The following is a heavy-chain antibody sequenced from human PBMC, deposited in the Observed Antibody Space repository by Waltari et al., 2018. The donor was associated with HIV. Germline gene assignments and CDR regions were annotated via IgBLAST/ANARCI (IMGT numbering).Heavy chain of an antibody. CDR1: GFISRTYA. J-gene: IGHJ3*02. V-gene: IGHV3-30*01. D-gene: IGHD6-13*01. Sequence: QVQLVESGGGVVQPGRPPGLSCAASGFISRTYAVHWVRQAPGEGLEWVALISYDGSDESYADSVKGRFTISRDNSKNTLYLQMNSLRAEDTAVYYCARAPPYSTRWFYDAFDIWGQGTMVTVSS. CDR2: ISYDGSDE. CDR3: ARAPPYSTRWFYDAFDI.